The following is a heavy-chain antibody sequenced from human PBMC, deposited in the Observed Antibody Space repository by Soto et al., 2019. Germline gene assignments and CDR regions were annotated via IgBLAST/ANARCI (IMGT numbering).Heavy chain of an antibody. Sequence: QITLKESGPTLVKPTQTLTLTCTFSGFSLSTSGVGVGWIRQPPGKGLEWLALIYWDDDKRYSPSLKSRLTNTKDTSKNQVVLTMTNMDPVDTATYYCAHRGWDYYDSSGYDYWGQGTLVTVSS. CDR3: AHRGWDYYDSSGYDY. D-gene: IGHD3-22*01. J-gene: IGHJ4*02. CDR1: GFSLSTSGVG. V-gene: IGHV2-5*02. CDR2: IYWDDDK.